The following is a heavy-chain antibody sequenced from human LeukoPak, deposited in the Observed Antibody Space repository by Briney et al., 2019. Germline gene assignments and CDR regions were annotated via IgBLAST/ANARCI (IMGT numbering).Heavy chain of an antibody. V-gene: IGHV1-2*02. CDR3: ATDPRTTGFGTFRYYYMDV. CDR1: AYTFTDYY. Sequence: GASVKVSCKTSAYTFTDYYIHWVRQAPGQGLEWMGWINPDSGYTNYAQKFQGRVTMTRDTSINTACMELSRLTSDDTAVYYCATDPRTTGFGTFRYYYMDVWGEGTTVAVSS. CDR2: INPDSGYT. D-gene: IGHD1-1*01. J-gene: IGHJ6*03.